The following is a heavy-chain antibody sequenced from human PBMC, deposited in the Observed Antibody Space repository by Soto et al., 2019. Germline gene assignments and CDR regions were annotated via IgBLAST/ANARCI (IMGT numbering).Heavy chain of an antibody. CDR1: GGSFSGYY. Sequence: PSETLSLTCGVYGGSFSGYYWSWIRQPPGKGLERIGESNHSGCSNYNPSLTPRVTISVATSTHQFSLKPSSVPAADTAVYYCARLGYCSSPSCSHTHADYYYYYYMEVWGKGTTVTVSS. V-gene: IGHV4-34*01. D-gene: IGHD2-2*01. CDR3: ARLGYCSSPSCSHTHADYYYYYYMEV. J-gene: IGHJ6*03. CDR2: SNHSGCS.